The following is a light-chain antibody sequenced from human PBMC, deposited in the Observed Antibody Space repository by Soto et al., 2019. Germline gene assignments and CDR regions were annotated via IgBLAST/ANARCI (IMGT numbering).Light chain of an antibody. CDR3: QQYNNWPRT. CDR2: GAS. J-gene: IGKJ1*01. Sequence: EMVLTQSPGTLSLSPGERATLSCRASQSVSSNYLAWYQQKPGQAPRLLIYGASTRATGIPARFSGSGSGTEFTLTISSLQSEDLAVYYCQQYNNWPRTFGQGTKVDIK. CDR1: QSVSSN. V-gene: IGKV3-15*01.